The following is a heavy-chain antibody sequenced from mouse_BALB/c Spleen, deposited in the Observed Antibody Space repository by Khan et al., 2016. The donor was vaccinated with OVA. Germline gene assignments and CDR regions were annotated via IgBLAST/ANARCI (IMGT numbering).Heavy chain of an antibody. CDR2: INYSGST. J-gene: IGHJ4*01. D-gene: IGHD2-3*01. Sequence: EVKLEESGPGLVKPSQSLSLTCTVTGYSITSDYAWNWIRQFPGNKLEWMGYINYSGSTNYNPALKSRISFTRDTSKNQFFLQLNSVTTADTATYYCARDGSRYNYAMDYWGQGTSVTVSS. CDR1: GYSITSDYA. V-gene: IGHV3-2*02. CDR3: ARDGSRYNYAMDY.